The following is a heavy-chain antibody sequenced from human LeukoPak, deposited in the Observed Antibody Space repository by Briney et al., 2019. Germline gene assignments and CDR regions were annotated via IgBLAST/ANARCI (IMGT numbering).Heavy chain of an antibody. J-gene: IGHJ4*02. D-gene: IGHD3-16*01. V-gene: IGHV4-59*01. CDR2: IYYSEST. CDR1: GGSISNYY. CDR3: ARGGRAALVYDY. Sequence: SETLSLTCTVSGGSISNYYWSWIRQPPGKGLEWIGYIYYSESTNYNPSLKSRVTISVDTSKNQFSLKLSSVTAADTAVYYCARGGRAALVYDYWGQGTLVTVSS.